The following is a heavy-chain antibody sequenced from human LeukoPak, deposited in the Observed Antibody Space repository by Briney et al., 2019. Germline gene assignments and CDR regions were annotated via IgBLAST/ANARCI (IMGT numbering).Heavy chain of an antibody. J-gene: IGHJ4*02. Sequence: GGSLRLSCAASGFIFSTYGINWVRQAPGKGLEWVSAISCGGDNIYYADSVKGRFSLSRDNSKNPLYLKMNSLSPDNAAVYYCEKGESAAALTFIDYWGQGTLVTV. CDR3: EKGESAAALTFIDY. V-gene: IGHV3-23*01. CDR2: ISCGGDNI. D-gene: IGHD6-13*01. CDR1: GFIFSTYG.